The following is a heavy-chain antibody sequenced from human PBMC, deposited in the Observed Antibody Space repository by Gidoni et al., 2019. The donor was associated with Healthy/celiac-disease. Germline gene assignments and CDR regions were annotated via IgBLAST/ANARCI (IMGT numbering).Heavy chain of an antibody. CDR2: IYYSGST. CDR3: ARERRTMVRGVIIRDRFDY. J-gene: IGHJ4*02. Sequence: QLQLQESGPGLVKPSETLSLTCTVSGGSISSSSYYWGWIRQPPGKGLEWIGSIYYSGSTYYNPSLKSRVTISVDTSKNQFSLKLSSVTAADTAVYYCARERRTMVRGVIIRDRFDYWGQGTLVTVSS. CDR1: GGSISSSSYY. V-gene: IGHV4-39*07. D-gene: IGHD3-10*01.